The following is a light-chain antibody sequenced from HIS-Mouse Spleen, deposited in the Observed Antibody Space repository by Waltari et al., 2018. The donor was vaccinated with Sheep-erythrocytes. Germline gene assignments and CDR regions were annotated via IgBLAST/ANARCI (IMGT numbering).Light chain of an antibody. V-gene: IGLV2-11*01. J-gene: IGLJ1*01. CDR3: CSYAGSYNHV. CDR1: SSDVRGYHY. Sequence: QSALTQPRSVSGSPGPSVTISCTGTSSDVRGYHYVSWYQQHPGKAPKLMIYDVSKRPSGVPDRFSGSKSGNTASLTISGLQAEDEADYYCCSYAGSYNHVFATGTKVTVL. CDR2: DVS.